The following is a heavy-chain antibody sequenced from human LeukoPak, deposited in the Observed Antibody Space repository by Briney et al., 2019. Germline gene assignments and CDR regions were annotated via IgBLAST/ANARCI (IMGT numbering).Heavy chain of an antibody. J-gene: IGHJ3*02. D-gene: IGHD6-6*01. V-gene: IGHV3-13*01. CDR3: ARAKDSSSSGDAFDI. CDR2: TGTAGDT. Sequence: PGGSLRLSCAASGFTFSSYWMHWVRQAPGKGLVWVSGTGTAGDTYYPGSVKGRFTISRENAKNSLYLQMNSLRAGDTAVYYCARAKDSSSSGDAFDIWGQGTMVTVSS. CDR1: GFTFSSYW.